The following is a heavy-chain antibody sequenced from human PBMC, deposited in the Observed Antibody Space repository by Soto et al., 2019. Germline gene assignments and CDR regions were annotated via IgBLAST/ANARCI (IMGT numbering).Heavy chain of an antibody. CDR2: ITDSGIT. Sequence: QGQLQQWGAGLLKPSETLSLICAGYGGSFRDYYWGWIRQPPGKGLEYIGEITDSGITNYNSSLKSRVTISVDTSKNQFSLKLRSVTAADTAVYYCARSRGGVQDWGQGTLVTVSS. D-gene: IGHD3-10*01. CDR3: ARSRGGVQD. V-gene: IGHV4-34*01. J-gene: IGHJ1*01. CDR1: GGSFRDYY.